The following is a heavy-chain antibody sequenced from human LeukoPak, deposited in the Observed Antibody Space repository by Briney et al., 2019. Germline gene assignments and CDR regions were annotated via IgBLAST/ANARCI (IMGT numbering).Heavy chain of an antibody. CDR2: IWYDGSNK. V-gene: IGHV3-33*08. Sequence: GGSLRLSCAASGFTFSSYTIHWVRQAPGKGLEWVAVIWYDGSNKYYADSVRGRFTISRDNSKNTLYLQMDSLRAEDTAVYYCARNYDFWSGYYAFDIWGQGTMVTVSS. J-gene: IGHJ3*02. CDR1: GFTFSSYT. CDR3: ARNYDFWSGYYAFDI. D-gene: IGHD3-3*01.